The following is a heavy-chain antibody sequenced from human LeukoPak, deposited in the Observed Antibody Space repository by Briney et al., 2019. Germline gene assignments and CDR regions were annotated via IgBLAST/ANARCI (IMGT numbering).Heavy chain of an antibody. V-gene: IGHV3-23*01. J-gene: IGHJ4*02. CDR3: ARGEWLLYIDY. CDR1: GFTFSTYA. D-gene: IGHD5-12*01. CDR2: ISGSGDST. Sequence: GALRLSCAASGFTFSTYAMSWVRQAPGKGLEWVSGISGSGDSTYYADSVKGRFTISRDNSKNTLYLQMNSLRAEDTAVYYCARGEWLLYIDYWGQGTLVTVSS.